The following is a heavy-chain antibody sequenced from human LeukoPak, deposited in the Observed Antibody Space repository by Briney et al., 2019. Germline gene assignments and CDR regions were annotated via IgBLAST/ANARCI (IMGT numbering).Heavy chain of an antibody. J-gene: IGHJ4*02. V-gene: IGHV3-23*01. CDR2: ISVSGENT. D-gene: IGHD3-10*01. Sequence: GGSLRLSCAASGFTFDDYAMTWVRQAPGKGLQWVSTISVSGENTYYADSVKGRFTISRDISKSTLYLQMNSLRDEDTALYYCAKYGSGTYYNGLHWGQGTLVTVSS. CDR1: GFTFDDYA. CDR3: AKYGSGTYYNGLH.